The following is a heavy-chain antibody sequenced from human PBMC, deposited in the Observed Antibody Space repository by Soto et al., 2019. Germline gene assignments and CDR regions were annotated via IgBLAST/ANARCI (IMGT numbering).Heavy chain of an antibody. CDR2: INAGNGNT. Sequence: QVQLVQSGAEVKKPGASVKVSCKASGYTFTSYAMHWVRQAPGQRLEWMGWINAGNGNTKYSQKFQGRVTITRDTSASSAYMELSSLRSEDTAVYYCARGVGYYYGSGSYPSSMDVWGQGTTVTVSS. V-gene: IGHV1-3*01. J-gene: IGHJ6*02. D-gene: IGHD3-10*01. CDR1: GYTFTSYA. CDR3: ARGVGYYYGSGSYPSSMDV.